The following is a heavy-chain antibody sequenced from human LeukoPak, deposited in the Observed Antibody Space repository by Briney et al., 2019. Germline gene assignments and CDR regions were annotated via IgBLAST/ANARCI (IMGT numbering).Heavy chain of an antibody. Sequence: GGSLRLSCAASGFTFSNYAIHWVRQAPGKGLEYVSAISGNGVSTYYADSVKGRFTISRDNSKNTVYLQMGSLRAEDMAVYYCTRDFIIGTERLQVGFDPWGQGTLVTVSS. J-gene: IGHJ5*02. CDR3: TRDFIIGTERLQVGFDP. CDR2: ISGNGVST. CDR1: GFTFSNYA. V-gene: IGHV3-64*02. D-gene: IGHD1-26*01.